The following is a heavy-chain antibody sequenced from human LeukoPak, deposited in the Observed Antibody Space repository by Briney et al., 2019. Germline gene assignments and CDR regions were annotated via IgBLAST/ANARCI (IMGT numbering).Heavy chain of an antibody. V-gene: IGHV4-39*01. CDR1: GGSISSSSYY. CDR2: VSYGGST. D-gene: IGHD2-21*01. J-gene: IGHJ4*02. CDR3: ARQALWFFDH. Sequence: SETLSLTCTVSGGSISSSSYYWGWIRQPPGRGLEWIGSVSYGGSTYYSPSLESRVTISVDTSKNQFSLKLSSVTAADTAVYYCARQALWFFDHWGQGTLVTVSS.